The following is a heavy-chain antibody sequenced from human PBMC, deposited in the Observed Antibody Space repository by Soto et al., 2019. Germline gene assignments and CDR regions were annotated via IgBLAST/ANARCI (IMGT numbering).Heavy chain of an antibody. J-gene: IGHJ3*02. V-gene: IGHV3-30-3*01. D-gene: IGHD3-22*01. Sequence: VGSVRLSCAASGFTSSSYAMHWVRQAPGKGLEWVAVISYDGSNKYYADSVKGRFTISRDNSKNTLYLQMNSLRAEDTAVYYCARGRYYYGSSGYYFDAFDIWGQGTMVTVSS. CDR1: GFTSSSYA. CDR3: ARGRYYYGSSGYYFDAFDI. CDR2: ISYDGSNK.